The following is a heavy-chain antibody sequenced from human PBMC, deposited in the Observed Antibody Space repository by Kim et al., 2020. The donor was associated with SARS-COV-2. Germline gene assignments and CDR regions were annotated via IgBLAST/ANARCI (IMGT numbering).Heavy chain of an antibody. J-gene: IGHJ3*02. D-gene: IGHD6-19*01. CDR2: IWYDGSNK. CDR1: GFTFSSYG. CDR3: AKGKEQWLVDAFDI. V-gene: IGHV3-33*06. Sequence: GGSLRLSCAASGFTFSSYGMHWVRQAPGKGLEWVAVIWYDGSNKYYAASVKGRFTISRDNSKNTLHLQMNSLRAEDTAVYYCAKGKEQWLVDAFDIWGQGTMVTVSS.